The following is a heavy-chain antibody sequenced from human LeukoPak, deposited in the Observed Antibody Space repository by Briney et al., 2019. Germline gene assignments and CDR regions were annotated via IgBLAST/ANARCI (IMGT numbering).Heavy chain of an antibody. CDR3: ARWGTLLPDYNWFDP. Sequence: SVKVSCKASGGTFSSYAISWVRQAPGQGLEWMGGIIPIFGTANYAQKFQGRVTITADESTSTAYMELSSLRSEDTAVYYCARWGTLLPDYNWFDPWGQGTLVTVSS. CDR2: IIPIFGTA. J-gene: IGHJ5*02. D-gene: IGHD1-1*01. V-gene: IGHV1-69*13. CDR1: GGTFSSYA.